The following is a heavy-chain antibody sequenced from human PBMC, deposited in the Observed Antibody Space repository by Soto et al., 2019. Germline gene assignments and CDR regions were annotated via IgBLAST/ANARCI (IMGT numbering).Heavy chain of an antibody. CDR2: IYYSGST. V-gene: IGHV4-31*03. CDR1: GGSISSGGYY. J-gene: IGHJ4*02. Sequence: QVQLQESGPGLVKPSQTLSLTCTVSGGSISSGGYYWSWIRQHPGKGLEWIGYIYYSGSTYYNPYLTSRVNISVDTSKNQCSVKLSSVTAADTAVYYCASSGGTGTTDSFDYWGQGTLVTVS. D-gene: IGHD1-1*01. CDR3: ASSGGTGTTDSFDY.